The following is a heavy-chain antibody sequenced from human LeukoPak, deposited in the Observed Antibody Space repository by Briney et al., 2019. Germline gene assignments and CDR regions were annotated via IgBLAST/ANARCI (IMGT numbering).Heavy chain of an antibody. Sequence: GGSLRLSCVASGFTFSSYGMHWVRQAPGKGLEWVAFIRYDGSNKYYADSVKGRFTISRDNSKNTLYLQMNSLRAEDTAVYYCAKEGGYEYYYYYYSMDVWGQGTTVTVSS. V-gene: IGHV3-30*02. CDR3: AKEGGYEYYYYYYSMDV. D-gene: IGHD5-12*01. CDR2: IRYDGSNK. J-gene: IGHJ6*02. CDR1: GFTFSSYG.